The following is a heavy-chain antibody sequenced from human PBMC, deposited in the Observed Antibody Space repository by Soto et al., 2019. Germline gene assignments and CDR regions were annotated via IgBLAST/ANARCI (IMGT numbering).Heavy chain of an antibody. Sequence: PGRSLRLSCAASGFTFTSYAMSWVRQAPGKGLEWVSAISGSGDNTFYADSVKGRSTISRDNSKNTLYTQMNSLRDEDTAVYYCTKRGAESSGWRAFDIWGQGTVVTVSS. CDR3: TKRGAESSGWRAFDI. CDR2: ISGSGDNT. CDR1: GFTFTSYA. V-gene: IGHV3-23*01. J-gene: IGHJ3*02. D-gene: IGHD6-19*01.